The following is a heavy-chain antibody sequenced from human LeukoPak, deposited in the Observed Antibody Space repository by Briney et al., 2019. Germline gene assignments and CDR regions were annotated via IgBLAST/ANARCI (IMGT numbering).Heavy chain of an antibody. J-gene: IGHJ3*02. Sequence: PSETLSLTCAVSGYSISSGYYWGWIRQPPGKGLEWIGSIYHSGSTYYNPSLKSRVTISVDTSKNQFSLKLSSVTAADTAVYYCARRGXRWGIVVVPTAIKLDAFDIWGQGTMVTVSS. CDR1: GYSISSGYY. V-gene: IGHV4-38-2*01. CDR2: IYHSGST. D-gene: IGHD2-2*01. CDR3: ARRGXRWGIVVVPTAIKLDAFDI.